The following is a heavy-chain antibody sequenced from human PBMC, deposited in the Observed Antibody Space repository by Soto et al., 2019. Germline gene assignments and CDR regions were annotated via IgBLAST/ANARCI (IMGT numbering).Heavy chain of an antibody. D-gene: IGHD2-21*02. V-gene: IGHV4-59*08. CDR1: GGSISSYY. J-gene: IGHJ4*02. CDR2: IYYSGST. Sequence: SETLSLTCTVSGGSISSYYWSWIRQPPGKGLEWIGYIYYSGSTYYNPSLKSRVTISVDTSKNQFSLKLSSVTAADTAVYYCARVIGGNSVDYWGQGTLVTVSS. CDR3: ARVIGGNSVDY.